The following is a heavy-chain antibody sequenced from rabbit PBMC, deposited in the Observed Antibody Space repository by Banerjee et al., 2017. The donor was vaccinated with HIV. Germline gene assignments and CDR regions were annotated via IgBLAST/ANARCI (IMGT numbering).Heavy chain of an antibody. CDR2: INTSSGNT. D-gene: IGHD4-1*01. CDR3: ARDLAGITGWNFGL. J-gene: IGHJ4*01. CDR1: GFSFSNKYV. V-gene: IGHV1S45*01. Sequence: QEQLEESGGGLVQPEGSLTLTCTASGFSFSNKYVMCWVRQAPGKGLEWIACINTSSGNTVYATWAKGRFTISKTSSTTVTLQMTSLTAADTATYLCARDLAGITGWNFGLWGPGTLVTVS.